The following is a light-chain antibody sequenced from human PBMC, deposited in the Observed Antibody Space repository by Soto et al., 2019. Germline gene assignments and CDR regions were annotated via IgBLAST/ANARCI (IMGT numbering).Light chain of an antibody. CDR3: SSYASSNSYV. CDR2: EVN. Sequence: QSVLTQPPSASGSPGQSVTISCTGTSSDVGGYNYVSWYQRHPGKAPKLMIYEVNKRPSGVPDRFSGSQSGNTASLTVSGLQAEDEADYYCSSYASSNSYVFGTGTKVTVL. CDR1: SSDVGGYNY. J-gene: IGLJ1*01. V-gene: IGLV2-8*01.